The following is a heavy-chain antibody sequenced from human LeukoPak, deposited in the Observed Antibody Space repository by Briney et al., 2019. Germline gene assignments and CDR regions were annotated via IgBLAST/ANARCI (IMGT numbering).Heavy chain of an antibody. D-gene: IGHD3-3*01. CDR1: GFTFSSYW. J-gene: IGHJ3*01. CDR2: IKQDGSEK. CDR3: AKGWSGYFRSPFDL. V-gene: IGHV3-7*03. Sequence: QTGGSLRLSCAASGFTFSSYWMSWVRQAPGKGLEWVANIKQDGSEKYYVDSVKGRFTISRGNSKNMVYLQMNSLRAEDTAVYYCAKGWSGYFRSPFDLWGRGTMVTVSS.